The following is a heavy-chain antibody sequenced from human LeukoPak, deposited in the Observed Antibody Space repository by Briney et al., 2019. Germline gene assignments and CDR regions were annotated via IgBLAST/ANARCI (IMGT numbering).Heavy chain of an antibody. CDR1: GGSISDSSYY. V-gene: IGHV4-39*01. CDR2: VYYSGST. Sequence: PSETLSLTCTVSGGSISDSSYYWGWIRQPPGKGLEWVGCVYYSGSTYYNPSLKSRVTISADMSKNHFSLKLNSVTAADTGVYYCARQTKSIVGPWGQGTLVTVPS. J-gene: IGHJ5*02. D-gene: IGHD1-1*01. CDR3: ARQTKSIVGP.